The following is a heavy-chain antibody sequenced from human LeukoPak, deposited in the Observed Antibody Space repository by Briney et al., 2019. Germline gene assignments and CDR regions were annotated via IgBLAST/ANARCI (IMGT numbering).Heavy chain of an antibody. V-gene: IGHV4-34*01. Sequence: SETLSLTCALDCGSFSGYYWSWVRQPPGKGLEWLGEIKHSGSTNYTPSLKSRVTISVDTSKNQFSLKLSPMTAADTAVYYCARDLNYDSSGYSPGYFDYWGQGTLVTVSS. CDR1: CGSFSGYY. CDR2: IKHSGST. CDR3: ARDLNYDSSGYSPGYFDY. D-gene: IGHD3-22*01. J-gene: IGHJ4*02.